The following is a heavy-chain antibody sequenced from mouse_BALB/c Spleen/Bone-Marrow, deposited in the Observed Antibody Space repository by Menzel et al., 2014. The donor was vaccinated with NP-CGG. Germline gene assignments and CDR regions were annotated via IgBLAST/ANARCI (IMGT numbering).Heavy chain of an antibody. CDR1: GYTFTSYR. Sequence: QVQLQQSGAELVRPGASVKLSCKASGYTFTSYRMNWVKQGPEQGLEWIGRIDPYDSETHYNQKFKDKAILTVDKSSSTAYMQLSSLTSEDSAVYYCAREGYYGNYDYAMDYWGQGTSVTVSS. V-gene: IGHV1-52*01. J-gene: IGHJ4*01. CDR2: IDPYDSET. CDR3: AREGYYGNYDYAMDY. D-gene: IGHD2-1*01.